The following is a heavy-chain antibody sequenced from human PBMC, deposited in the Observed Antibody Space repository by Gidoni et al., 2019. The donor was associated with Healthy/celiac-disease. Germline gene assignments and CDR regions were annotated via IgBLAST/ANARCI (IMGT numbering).Heavy chain of an antibody. J-gene: IGHJ6*02. CDR2: ISWNSGSI. CDR1: GFNFDDYA. CDR3: AKDGFGYYGMDV. Sequence: EVQLVESGGGLVQPVRSLRLSCAASGFNFDDYAMHWVRQAPGQGLEWVSGISWNSGSIGYADSVKGRFTISRDNAKNSLYLQMNSLRAEDTALYYCAKDGFGYYGMDVWGQGTTVTVSS. V-gene: IGHV3-9*01. D-gene: IGHD3-10*01.